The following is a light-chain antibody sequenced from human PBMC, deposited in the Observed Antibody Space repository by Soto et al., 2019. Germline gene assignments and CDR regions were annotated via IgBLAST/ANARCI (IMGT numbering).Light chain of an antibody. CDR1: SRDVGIYNY. CDR2: DVT. CDR3: CSYAGNYTLL. J-gene: IGLJ2*01. Sequence: QSVLTQPRSVSGSPGQSVTVSCTGTSRDVGIYNYVSWYQQRPGTAPKVMIYDVTKWPSWVPDRFSGSKSANTASLTISGLQADDEADYYCCSYAGNYTLLFGGGTKLPVL. V-gene: IGLV2-11*01.